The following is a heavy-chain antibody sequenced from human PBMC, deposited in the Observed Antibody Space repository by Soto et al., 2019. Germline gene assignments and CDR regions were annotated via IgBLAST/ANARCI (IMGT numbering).Heavy chain of an antibody. CDR2: INPNSGGT. J-gene: IGHJ4*02. D-gene: IGHD2-8*01. Sequence: ASVKVSCKASGYTFTGYYMHWVRQAPGQGLEWMGWINPNSGGTNYARKFQGWVTMTRDTSISTAYMELSRLRSDDTAVYYCARDRDMGYCTNGVCRPAYYFDYWGQGTLVTVS. CDR1: GYTFTGYY. V-gene: IGHV1-2*04. CDR3: ARDRDMGYCTNGVCRPAYYFDY.